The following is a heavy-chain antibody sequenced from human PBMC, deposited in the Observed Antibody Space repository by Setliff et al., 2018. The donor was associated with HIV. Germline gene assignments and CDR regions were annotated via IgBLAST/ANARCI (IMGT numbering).Heavy chain of an antibody. CDR3: ATARQQLVGFDL. CDR2: INPSGAIT. Sequence: ASVKVSCKASGYTFTSYAMNWVRQAPGQGLEWMGIINPSGAITNYAQKFQGRVTMTEDTSTDTAYMELSSLISEDTAVYYCATARQQLVGFDLWGRGTLVTVSS. J-gene: IGHJ2*01. CDR1: GYTFTSYA. V-gene: IGHV1-46*01. D-gene: IGHD6-13*01.